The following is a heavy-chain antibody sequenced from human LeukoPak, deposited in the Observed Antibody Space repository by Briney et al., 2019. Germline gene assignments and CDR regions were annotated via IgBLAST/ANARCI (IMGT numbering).Heavy chain of an antibody. Sequence: ASVKVSCKASGYTFTGYYMHWVRQAPGQGLEWMGWINPNSGGTNYAQKFQGWVTMTRDTSISTAYMELSRLRSDDTAVYYCARSGGRVVANAFVIWGQGTMVTVSS. V-gene: IGHV1-2*04. J-gene: IGHJ3*02. D-gene: IGHD2-8*02. CDR3: ARSGGRVVANAFVI. CDR1: GYTFTGYY. CDR2: INPNSGGT.